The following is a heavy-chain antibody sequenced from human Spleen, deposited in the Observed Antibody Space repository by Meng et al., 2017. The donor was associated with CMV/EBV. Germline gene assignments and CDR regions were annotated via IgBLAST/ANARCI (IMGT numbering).Heavy chain of an antibody. CDR3: ARDLGDWDSYYYYGMDV. D-gene: IGHD3/OR15-3a*01. J-gene: IGHJ6*02. Sequence: GGSLRLSCAASGFTVSSNYMSWVRQAPGKGLEWVSVIYSGGSIYYADSVKGRFTISRDNAKNSLCLQMSSLRAEDTAVYYCARDLGDWDSYYYYGMDVWGQGTTVTVSS. CDR1: GFTVSSNY. V-gene: IGHV3-53*01. CDR2: IYSGGSI.